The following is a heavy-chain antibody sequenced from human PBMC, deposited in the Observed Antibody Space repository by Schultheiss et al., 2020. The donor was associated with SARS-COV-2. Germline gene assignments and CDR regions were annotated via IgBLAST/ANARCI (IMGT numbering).Heavy chain of an antibody. V-gene: IGHV3-9*01. D-gene: IGHD7-27*01. CDR1: GFTFDDYA. Sequence: GGSLRLSCAASGFTFDDYAMHWVRQAPGKGLEWVSGISWNSGSIGYADSVKGRFTISRDNAKNSLYLQMNSLRAEDTALYYCAKAGSELGDYYGMDVWGKGTTVTVSS. CDR2: ISWNSGSI. CDR3: AKAGSELGDYYGMDV. J-gene: IGHJ6*04.